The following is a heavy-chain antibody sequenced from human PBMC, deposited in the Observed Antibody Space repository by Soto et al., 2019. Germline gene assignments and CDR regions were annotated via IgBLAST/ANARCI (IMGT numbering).Heavy chain of an antibody. J-gene: IGHJ4*02. CDR3: ATLARGGSSRSDD. D-gene: IGHD6-13*01. CDR1: GFTFDESA. CDR2: INWDSGST. V-gene: IGHV3-9*01. Sequence: GGSLRLSCTASGFTFDESAMHWVRQAPGKGLECVSGINWDSGSTGYADSVKGRFTISRDNAKNSLYLQMNSLRPEDTALYYCATLARGGSSRSDDWGQRTLVSVAS.